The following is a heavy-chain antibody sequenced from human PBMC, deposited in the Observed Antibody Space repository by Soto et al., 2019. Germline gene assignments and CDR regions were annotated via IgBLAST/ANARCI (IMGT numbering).Heavy chain of an antibody. Sequence: ASVKVSCKASGYTFTSYDMHWVRQAPGQGLEWMGIINPSGGSTSYAQKFQGRVTMTRDTSTSTVYMELSSLRSEDTAVYYCKLEWESYYYGMDVWGQGTTVTV. CDR2: INPSGGST. V-gene: IGHV1-46*01. J-gene: IGHJ6*02. CDR1: GYTFTSYD. D-gene: IGHD3-3*01. CDR3: KLEWESYYYGMDV.